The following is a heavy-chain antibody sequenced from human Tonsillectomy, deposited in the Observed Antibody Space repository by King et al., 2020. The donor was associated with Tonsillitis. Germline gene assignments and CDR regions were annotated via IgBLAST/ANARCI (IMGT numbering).Heavy chain of an antibody. Sequence: VQLVESGAEVKKPGESLKISCKGPGYDFTTYWIGWVRQMPGKGLEWMGIIYPRDSDTRYSPSFQGQVTFSADKSISTAYLQWSSLEASDTAMYYCTRLKGSGTGADYWGQGTLVTVSS. J-gene: IGHJ4*02. CDR2: IYPRDSDT. CDR1: GYDFTTYW. V-gene: IGHV5-51*01. D-gene: IGHD3/OR15-3a*01. CDR3: TRLKGSGTGADY.